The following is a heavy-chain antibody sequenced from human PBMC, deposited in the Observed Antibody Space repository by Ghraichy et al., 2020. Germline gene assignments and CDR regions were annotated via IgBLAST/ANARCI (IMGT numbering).Heavy chain of an antibody. D-gene: IGHD6-13*01. J-gene: IGHJ4*02. V-gene: IGHV4-34*01. CDR2: INHSGST. CDR1: GGSFSGYY. Sequence: SETLSLTCAVYGGSFSGYYWSWIRQPPGKGLEWIGEINHSGSTNYNPSLKSRVTISVDTSKNQFPLKLSSVTAADTALYYCARGQVAAAEALGYFDYWGQGTLVTVSS. CDR3: ARGQVAAAEALGYFDY.